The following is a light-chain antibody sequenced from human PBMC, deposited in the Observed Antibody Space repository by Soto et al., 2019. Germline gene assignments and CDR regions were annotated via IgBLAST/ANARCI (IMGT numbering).Light chain of an antibody. CDR3: QQYNSYVT. CDR2: KAS. V-gene: IGKV1-5*03. CDR1: QTINSW. Sequence: DIQMTQSPSTLSASIGDRVTITCRASQTINSWLAWYQQKPGRAPKLLIYKASTLQNGVPPRFSGSGSGTECTLTITSLQPDDFATYFCQQYNSYVTFGGGTKVEIK. J-gene: IGKJ4*01.